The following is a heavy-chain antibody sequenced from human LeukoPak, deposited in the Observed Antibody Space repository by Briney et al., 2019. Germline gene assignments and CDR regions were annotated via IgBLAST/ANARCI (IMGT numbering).Heavy chain of an antibody. CDR1: GLTFSSSA. Sequence: GGSLRLSCAASGLTFSSSAMSWVRQAPRKGLELVSAISGSGSGDRTYYADSVRGRFTISRDNSKNTLYLQLNSLRDEDTAVYYCAKDLIGTYPDYFDYWGQGTLVTVSS. V-gene: IGHV3-23*01. J-gene: IGHJ4*02. CDR3: AKDLIGTYPDYFDY. CDR2: ISGSGSGDRT. D-gene: IGHD1-26*01.